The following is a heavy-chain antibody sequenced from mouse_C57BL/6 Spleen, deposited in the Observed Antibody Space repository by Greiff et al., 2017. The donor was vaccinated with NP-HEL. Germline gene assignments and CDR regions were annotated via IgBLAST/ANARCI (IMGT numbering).Heavy chain of an antibody. CDR1: GYSITSGYY. Sequence: EVKLVESGPGLVKPSQSLSLTCSVTGYSITSGYYWNWIRQFPGNKLEWMGYISYDGSNNYNPSLKNRISITRDTSKNQFFLKLNSVTTEDTATYYCAREEWYFDVWGTGTTVTVSS. J-gene: IGHJ1*03. CDR2: ISYDGSN. V-gene: IGHV3-6*01. CDR3: AREEWYFDV.